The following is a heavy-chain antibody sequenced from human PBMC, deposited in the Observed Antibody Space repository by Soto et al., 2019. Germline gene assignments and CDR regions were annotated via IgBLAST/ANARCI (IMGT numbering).Heavy chain of an antibody. CDR1: GFTFSSYA. Sequence: VQLLESGGGLVQPGGSLRLSCAASGFTFSSYAMSWVRQAPGKGLEWVAVISYDGSNKYYADSVKGRFTISRDNSKNTLYLQMNSLRAEDTAVYYCAKDMQQLVQAFDYWGQGTLVTVSS. CDR2: ISYDGSNK. D-gene: IGHD6-13*01. CDR3: AKDMQQLVQAFDY. J-gene: IGHJ4*02. V-gene: IGHV3-30*18.